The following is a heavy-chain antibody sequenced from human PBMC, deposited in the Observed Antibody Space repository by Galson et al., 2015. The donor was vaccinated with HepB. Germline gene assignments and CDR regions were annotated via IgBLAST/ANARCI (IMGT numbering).Heavy chain of an antibody. J-gene: IGHJ4*02. CDR1: GYTFSSYG. Sequence: SVKVSCKASGYTFSSYGITWVRQAPGQGLEWMGWINIYDGNTKYAQKVQGRVTLTTDTSTSTAYMELRRLRSDDTAVYYCARDHYQRETYGNTTDYWGQGTLVTVSS. D-gene: IGHD3-10*01. CDR2: INIYDGNT. V-gene: IGHV1-18*01. CDR3: ARDHYQRETYGNTTDY.